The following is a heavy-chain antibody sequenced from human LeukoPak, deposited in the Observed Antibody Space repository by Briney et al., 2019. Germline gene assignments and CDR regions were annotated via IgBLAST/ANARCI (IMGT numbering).Heavy chain of an antibody. Sequence: GASVKVSCKASGGTFSSYAISWVRQAPGQGLEWMGGIIPILGTANYAQKFQGRVTITADESTSTAYMELSSLRSEDTAVYYCARNAQSSGWYYFDYWGQGTLVTVSS. CDR2: IIPILGTA. CDR1: GGTFSSYA. J-gene: IGHJ4*02. D-gene: IGHD6-19*01. CDR3: ARNAQSSGWYYFDY. V-gene: IGHV1-69*13.